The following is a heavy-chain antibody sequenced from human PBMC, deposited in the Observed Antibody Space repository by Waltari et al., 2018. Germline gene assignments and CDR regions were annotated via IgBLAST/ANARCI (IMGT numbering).Heavy chain of an antibody. J-gene: IGHJ6*03. D-gene: IGHD2-2*01. CDR3: AKDSRPSRYCSSTSCSPYYMDV. CDR2: IRYDGSNK. V-gene: IGHV3-30*02. Sequence: QVQLVESGGGVVQPGGSLRLSCAASGFTFSSYGMHLVRQAPGKGLEWVAFIRYDGSNKYYADSVKGRFTISRDNSKNTLYLQMNSLRAEDTAVYYCAKDSRPSRYCSSTSCSPYYMDVWGKGTTVTISS. CDR1: GFTFSSYG.